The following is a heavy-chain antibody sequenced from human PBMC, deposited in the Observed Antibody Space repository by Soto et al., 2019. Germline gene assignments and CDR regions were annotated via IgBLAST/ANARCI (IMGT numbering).Heavy chain of an antibody. Sequence: SETLSLTCTVSGGSLTDHYWNCILQPPVKVLDWIGYVYYSGNTNYNPSLKSLVTISVDTSKNQFSLNLGSVTAADTAVYYCARGNDWKSSTFDIWGQGTMVTVS. J-gene: IGHJ3*02. CDR2: VYYSGNT. CDR3: ARGNDWKSSTFDI. V-gene: IGHV4-59*11. D-gene: IGHD2-21*01. CDR1: GGSLTDHY.